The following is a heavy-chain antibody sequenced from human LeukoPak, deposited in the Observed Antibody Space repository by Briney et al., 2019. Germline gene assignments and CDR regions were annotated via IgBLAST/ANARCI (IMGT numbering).Heavy chain of an antibody. J-gene: IGHJ4*02. Sequence: GGSLRLSCAASGFTFSSYAMHWVRQAPGKGLEWVAVISYDGSNKYYADSVKGRFTISRDNSKNTLYLQMNSLRAEDTAVYYCARDLRDGSGSFTFDYWGQGTLVTVSS. CDR1: GFTFSSYA. V-gene: IGHV3-30*04. D-gene: IGHD3-10*01. CDR3: ARDLRDGSGSFTFDY. CDR2: ISYDGSNK.